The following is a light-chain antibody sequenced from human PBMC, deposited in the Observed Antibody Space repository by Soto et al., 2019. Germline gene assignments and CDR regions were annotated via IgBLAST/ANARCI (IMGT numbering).Light chain of an antibody. CDR1: QSISSY. J-gene: IGKJ3*01. CDR2: AAS. CDR3: QQSYSTPLT. Sequence: DIPMTQSPSSLSASVGDRVTITCRASQSISSYLHWYQQKPGKAPKLLIYAASSLQSGVPSRFSGSGSGTDFTLTISSLQPEDVATYYCQQSYSTPLTFGPGTKVDIK. V-gene: IGKV1-39*01.